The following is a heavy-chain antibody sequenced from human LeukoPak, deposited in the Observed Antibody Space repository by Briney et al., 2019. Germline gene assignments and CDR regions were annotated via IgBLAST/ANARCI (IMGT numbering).Heavy chain of an antibody. V-gene: IGHV3-7*01. Sequence: GGSLRLSCAASGFTFSSYWMSWVRQAPGKGLEWVANIKQDGSEKYYVDSVKGRFTISRDNAKNSLYLQMNSLRAEDTAVYYCARGPPPRIAAAGIHYFDYWGRGTLVTVSS. CDR2: IKQDGSEK. CDR1: GFTFSSYW. J-gene: IGHJ4*02. CDR3: ARGPPPRIAAAGIHYFDY. D-gene: IGHD6-13*01.